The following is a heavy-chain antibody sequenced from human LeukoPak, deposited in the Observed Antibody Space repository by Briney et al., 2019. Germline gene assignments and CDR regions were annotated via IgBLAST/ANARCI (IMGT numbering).Heavy chain of an antibody. Sequence: PSETLSLTCTVSGGSISSSSYYWGWIRQPPGKGLEWIGYIYYSGSTNYNPSLKSRVTISVDTSKNQFSLKLSSVTAADTAVYYCARGRGYSYGYYGYWGQGTLVTVSS. V-gene: IGHV4-61*05. D-gene: IGHD5-18*01. CDR1: GGSISSSSYY. J-gene: IGHJ4*02. CDR3: ARGRGYSYGYYGY. CDR2: IYYSGST.